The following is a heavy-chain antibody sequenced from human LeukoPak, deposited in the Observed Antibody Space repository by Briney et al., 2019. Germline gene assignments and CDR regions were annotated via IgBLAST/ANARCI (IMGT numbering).Heavy chain of an antibody. D-gene: IGHD2-15*01. Sequence: PGRSLRLSCAASGFMFRTYGMQWVRQAPGKGLEWVAVIWYDGTNKYYIDSVKGRFTISRDNSKNTLYLQMNSLRAEDTAVYFFARGQHSPDYWGQGTLVTVSS. CDR1: GFMFRTYG. J-gene: IGHJ4*02. V-gene: IGHV3-33*01. CDR3: ARGQHSPDY. CDR2: IWYDGTNK.